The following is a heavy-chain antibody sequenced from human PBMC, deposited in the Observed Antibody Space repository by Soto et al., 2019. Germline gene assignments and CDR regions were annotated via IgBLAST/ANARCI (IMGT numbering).Heavy chain of an antibody. CDR3: ARGEPYSSVWYVEVVYYFEY. D-gene: IGHD6-19*01. CDR2: ISAYNGNT. V-gene: IGHV1-18*04. Sequence: GASVQVSCKASGYTFTSYGISWVRQAPGQGLEWMGWISAYNGNTNYAQKLQGRVTMTTDTSTSTAYMELRSLRSDDKAVYYCARGEPYSSVWYVEVVYYFEYWGQGNLVTVSS. J-gene: IGHJ4*02. CDR1: GYTFTSYG.